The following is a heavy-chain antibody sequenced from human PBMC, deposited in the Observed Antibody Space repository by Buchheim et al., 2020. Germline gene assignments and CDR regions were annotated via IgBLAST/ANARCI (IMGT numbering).Heavy chain of an antibody. D-gene: IGHD3-10*01. CDR2: IKQDGSEK. CDR1: GFTFSSYW. Sequence: EVQLVESGGGLVQPGGSLRLSCAASGFTFSSYWMSWVRQAPGKGLEWVANIKQDGSEKYYVDSVKGRFTISRDNAKNSLYLPMNSLRAEDTAVYYCARRTDFYLDYYGSGVDAFDIWGQGT. CDR3: ARRTDFYLDYYGSGVDAFDI. V-gene: IGHV3-7*01. J-gene: IGHJ3*02.